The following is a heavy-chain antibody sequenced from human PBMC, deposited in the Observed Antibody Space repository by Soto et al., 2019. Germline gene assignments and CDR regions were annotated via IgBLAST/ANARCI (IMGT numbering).Heavy chain of an antibody. J-gene: IGHJ5*02. CDR2: IYPGDSDT. Sequence: PVQALKISCKPRGYIFSIYWFGSLRQMPGKGLEWMGIIYPGDSDTRYNPSFQGQVTISVDKSTSTAYLQWNSLKTSDTAIYYCARPEIPTRSNDYDYPFDLWGQGTLVTVSS. CDR3: ARPEIPTRSNDYDYPFDL. CDR1: GYIFSIYW. D-gene: IGHD3-22*01. V-gene: IGHV5-51*01.